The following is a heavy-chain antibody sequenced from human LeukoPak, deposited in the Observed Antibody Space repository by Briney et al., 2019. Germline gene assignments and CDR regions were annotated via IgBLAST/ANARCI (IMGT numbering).Heavy chain of an antibody. J-gene: IGHJ4*02. CDR3: ARPLYYDILTPGY. D-gene: IGHD3-9*01. Sequence: GGSLRLSCAASGFTFSSYSMNWVRQAPGKGLEWVSSISSSSSYVYYADSVKGRFTISRDNAKNSLYLQMNSLRAEDTAVYYCARPLYYDILTPGYWGQGTLVTVSS. CDR2: ISSSSSYV. V-gene: IGHV3-21*01. CDR1: GFTFSSYS.